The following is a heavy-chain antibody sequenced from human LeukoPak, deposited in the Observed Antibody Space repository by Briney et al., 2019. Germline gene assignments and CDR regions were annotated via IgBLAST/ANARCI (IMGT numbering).Heavy chain of an antibody. V-gene: IGHV4-61*02. CDR2: IYTSGST. D-gene: IGHD3-22*01. CDR1: GGSISSGSYY. J-gene: IGHJ4*02. Sequence: SQTLSLTCTVSGGSISSGSYYWSWIRQPAGKGLEWIGRIYTSGSTNYNPSLKSRVTISVDTSKNQFSLKLSSVTAADTAVYYCARLYYYDSSGYYYTFDYWGQGTLVTVSS. CDR3: ARLYYYDSSGYYYTFDY.